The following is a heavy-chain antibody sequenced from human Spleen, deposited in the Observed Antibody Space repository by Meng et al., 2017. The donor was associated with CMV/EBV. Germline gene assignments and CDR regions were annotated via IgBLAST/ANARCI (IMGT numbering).Heavy chain of an antibody. CDR3: VRDGYSPGFFQH. J-gene: IGHJ1*01. Sequence: CTASGGTFSSHTISWVRQAPGQGLEWMGWVMPILNITNYAEKFHGRLTIIADKSTTTAYLELSTLRSEDTAVYYCVRDGYSPGFFQHWGQGTLVTVSS. CDR2: VMPILNIT. CDR1: GGTFSSHT. V-gene: IGHV1-69*04. D-gene: IGHD5-18*01.